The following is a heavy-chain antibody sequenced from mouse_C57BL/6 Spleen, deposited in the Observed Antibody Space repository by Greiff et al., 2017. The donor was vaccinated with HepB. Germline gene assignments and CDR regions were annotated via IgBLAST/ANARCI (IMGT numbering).Heavy chain of an antibody. CDR1: GYTFTDYN. CDR3: ARFWDHYYAMDY. D-gene: IGHD4-1*01. J-gene: IGHJ4*01. Sequence: EVHLVESGPELVKPGASVKMSCKASGYTFTDYNMHWVKQSHGKSLEWIGYINPNNGGTSYNQKFKGKATLTVNKSSSTAYMELRSLTSEDSAVYYCARFWDHYYAMDYWGQGTSVTVSS. CDR2: INPNNGGT. V-gene: IGHV1-22*01.